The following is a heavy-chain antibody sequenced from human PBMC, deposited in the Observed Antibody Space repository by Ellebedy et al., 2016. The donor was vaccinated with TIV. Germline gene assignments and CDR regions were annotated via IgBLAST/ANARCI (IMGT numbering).Heavy chain of an antibody. Sequence: GESLKISXAASGFTFSRYTMNWVRQAPGKGLEWVSSISCSSSYIYYADSVKGRFTISRDNAENSLYLQIYSLRAEDTAVYYCARTHYYDSSAYPDSTSYWYFDLWGRGTLVTVSS. CDR2: ISCSSSYI. CDR1: GFTFSRYT. J-gene: IGHJ2*01. D-gene: IGHD3-22*01. V-gene: IGHV3-21*01. CDR3: ARTHYYDSSAYPDSTSYWYFDL.